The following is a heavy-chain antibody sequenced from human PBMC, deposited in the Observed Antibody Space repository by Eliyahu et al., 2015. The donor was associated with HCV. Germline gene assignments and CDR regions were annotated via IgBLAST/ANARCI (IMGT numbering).Heavy chain of an antibody. CDR2: VSYDGSNE. Sequence: RLSCAASGFTFSDYAIHWVRQAPGKGLEWVAVVSYDGSNEYYADSVKGRFTISRDNSKNTLSLQMNSLRADDTAVYYCARGPISSDWYDEIDYWGQGTLVTVSS. CDR1: GFTFSDYA. J-gene: IGHJ4*02. D-gene: IGHD6-19*01. V-gene: IGHV3-30-3*01. CDR3: ARGPISSDWYDEIDY.